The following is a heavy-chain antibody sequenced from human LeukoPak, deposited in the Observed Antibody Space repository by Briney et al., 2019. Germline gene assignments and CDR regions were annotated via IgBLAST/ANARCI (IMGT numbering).Heavy chain of an antibody. CDR2: INDDGSDT. Sequence: GGSLRLSCAASGFTFKLYWMHWVRQVPGKRPVWVSRINDDGSDTIYADSVRGRFTISRDNSKNTLYLQMNSLRAEDTAVYYCAKDQQGVTMIVVVTYFDYWGQGTLVTVSS. V-gene: IGHV3-74*01. D-gene: IGHD3-22*01. CDR3: AKDQQGVTMIVVVTYFDY. J-gene: IGHJ4*02. CDR1: GFTFKLYW.